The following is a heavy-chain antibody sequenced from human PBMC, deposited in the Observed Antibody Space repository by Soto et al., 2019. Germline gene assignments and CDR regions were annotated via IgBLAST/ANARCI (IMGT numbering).Heavy chain of an antibody. J-gene: IGHJ4*02. CDR1: GFTFSSYA. CDR2: ISYDGSNK. Sequence: QVQLVESGGGVVQPGRSLRLSCAASGFTFSSYAMHWVRQAPGKGLEWVAVISYDGSNKYYADSVKGRFTISRDNSKNTLYLQMNSLRAEDTAVYYCARDILEMADTASRLFDYWGQGTLVTVSS. D-gene: IGHD5-18*01. CDR3: ARDILEMADTASRLFDY. V-gene: IGHV3-30-3*01.